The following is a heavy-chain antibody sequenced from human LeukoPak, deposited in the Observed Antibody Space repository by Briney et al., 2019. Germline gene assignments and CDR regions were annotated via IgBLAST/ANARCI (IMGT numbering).Heavy chain of an antibody. D-gene: IGHD4-23*01. CDR3: ARGSRRYGGNLGY. V-gene: IGHV1-8*02. CDR1: GYTFTGYY. Sequence: GASVKVSCKASGYTFTGYYMHWVRQAPGQGLEWMGWMNPNSGNTGYAQKFQGRVTMTRNTSISTAYMELSSLRSEDTAVYYCARGSRRYGGNLGYWGQGTLVTVSS. J-gene: IGHJ4*02. CDR2: MNPNSGNT.